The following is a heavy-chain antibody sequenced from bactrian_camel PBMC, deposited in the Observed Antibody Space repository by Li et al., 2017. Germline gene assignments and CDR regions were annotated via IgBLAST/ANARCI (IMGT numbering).Heavy chain of an antibody. CDR3: ASVATVAKVRFGECSFGS. CDR2: VNGAGDRT. Sequence: HVQLVESGGGLVQPGGSLRLSCTASGFTFSNYWMYWVRQAPGKGLEWVGEVNGAGDRTYYADDSVKGRFTISRDRAKNTLTLQMDSLKPEDTAVYYCASVATVAKVRFGECSFGSWGQGTQVTVS. V-gene: IGHV3S1*01. D-gene: IGHD6*01. J-gene: IGHJ6*01. CDR1: GFTFSNYW.